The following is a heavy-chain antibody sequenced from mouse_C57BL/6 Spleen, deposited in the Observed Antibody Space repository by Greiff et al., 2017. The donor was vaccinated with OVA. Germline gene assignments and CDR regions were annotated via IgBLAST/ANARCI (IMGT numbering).Heavy chain of an antibody. D-gene: IGHD2-4*01. CDR3: ARYYDKEYFDY. J-gene: IGHJ2*01. V-gene: IGHV1-9*01. CDR1: GFTFTGYW. Sequence: VQLVESGAGLMKPGASVKLSCTAPGFTFTGYWIAWVHQRPGNGLEWIGEILPGSGSTNYNEKVKGRATFTADTSSNTVYMQLSSLTTEDSAIYYCARYYDKEYFDYWGQGTTLTVSS. CDR2: ILPGSGST.